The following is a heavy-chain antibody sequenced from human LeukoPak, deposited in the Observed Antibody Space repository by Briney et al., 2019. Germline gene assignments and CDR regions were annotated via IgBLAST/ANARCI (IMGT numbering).Heavy chain of an antibody. J-gene: IGHJ4*02. Sequence: ASVSVSCKASGYTFTGNYMHWVRQAPGQGLEWMGWINPNSGGTNYAQKFQGRVTMTRDTSISTAYMELSRLRSDDTAVYYCARDNDSRDPPHFDYWGQGTLVTVSS. V-gene: IGHV1-2*02. D-gene: IGHD3-16*01. CDR1: GYTFTGNY. CDR2: INPNSGGT. CDR3: ARDNDSRDPPHFDY.